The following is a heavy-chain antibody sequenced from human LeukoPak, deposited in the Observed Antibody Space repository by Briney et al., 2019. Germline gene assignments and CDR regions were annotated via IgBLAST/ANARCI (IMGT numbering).Heavy chain of an antibody. CDR2: ISSSSSYI. CDR1: GFTFSDYT. J-gene: IGHJ3*02. V-gene: IGHV3-21*01. Sequence: GGSLRLSCAASGFTFSDYTMHWVRQAPGKGLEWVSSISSSSSYIYYADSVKGRFTIPRDNAKNSLYVQMNSLRAEDTAVYYCARERDGYTHDAFDIWGQGTMVTVSS. CDR3: ARERDGYTHDAFDI. D-gene: IGHD5-24*01.